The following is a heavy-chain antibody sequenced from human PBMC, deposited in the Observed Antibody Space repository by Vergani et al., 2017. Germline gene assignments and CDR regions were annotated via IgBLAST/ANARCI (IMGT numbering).Heavy chain of an antibody. CDR1: GGSISSYY. CDR3: ARDMRGVTPGYFDY. V-gene: IGHV4-59*01. CDR2: IYYSGST. J-gene: IGHJ4*02. D-gene: IGHD2-21*02. Sequence: QVQLQESGPGLVKTSETLSLTCTVSGGSISSYYWSWIRQPPGTGLEWIGYIYYSGSTNYKPSLKSRVTISVDTSKNQFSLKLSSVTAADTAVYYCARDMRGVTPGYFDYWGQGALVTVSS.